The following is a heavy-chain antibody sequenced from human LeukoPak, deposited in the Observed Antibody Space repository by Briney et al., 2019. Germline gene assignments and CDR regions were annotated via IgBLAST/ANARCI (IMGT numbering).Heavy chain of an antibody. CDR1: GFTFSDYD. CDR2: IRNNGKKT. V-gene: IGHV3-33*01. Sequence: GGSLRLSCTASGFTFSDYDMNWVRQAPGKGLEWVASIRNNGKKTDYADSVKGRFTISRDTAKNTLYLQMNSLRAEDTALYYCARGILAYGSATQKWYFDLWGEGALVTVSS. CDR3: ARGILAYGSATQKWYFDL. D-gene: IGHD3-10*01. J-gene: IGHJ4*02.